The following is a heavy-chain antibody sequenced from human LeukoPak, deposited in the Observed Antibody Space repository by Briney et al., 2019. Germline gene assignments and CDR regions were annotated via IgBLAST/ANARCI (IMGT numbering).Heavy chain of an antibody. CDR1: GYTFTSYA. D-gene: IGHD3-22*01. CDR3: ARGVLDYDSSGYYAEYYFDY. J-gene: IGHJ4*02. Sequence: ASVKVSCTASGYTFTSYAMHWVRQAPGQRLEWMGWINAGNGNTKYSQKFQGRVTITRDTSASTAYMELSSLRSEDTAVYYCARGVLDYDSSGYYAEYYFDYWGQGTLVTVSS. V-gene: IGHV1-3*01. CDR2: INAGNGNT.